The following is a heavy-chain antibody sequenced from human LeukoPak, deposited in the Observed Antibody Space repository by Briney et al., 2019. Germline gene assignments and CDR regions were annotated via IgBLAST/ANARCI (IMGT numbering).Heavy chain of an antibody. D-gene: IGHD4-17*01. Sequence: GGSLRLSCAASGFTVSSNYMSWVRQAPGKGLEWVSVIYSGGRTYYADSVKGRFTISRDNSKNTLYLQMNSLRAEDTAVYYCAMRYGDYGFAFDIWGQGTMVTVSS. CDR2: IYSGGRT. J-gene: IGHJ3*02. CDR1: GFTVSSNY. CDR3: AMRYGDYGFAFDI. V-gene: IGHV3-53*01.